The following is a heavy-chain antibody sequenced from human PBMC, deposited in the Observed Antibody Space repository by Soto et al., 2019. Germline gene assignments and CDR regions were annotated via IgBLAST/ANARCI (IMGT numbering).Heavy chain of an antibody. J-gene: IGHJ6*02. V-gene: IGHV3-23*04. CDR3: AKVSLGATTITDYYYYGMDV. CDR1: GFTFDDYA. D-gene: IGHD1-26*01. Sequence: EVQLVESGGGLVQPGRSLRLSCAASGFTFDDYAMHWVRQAPGKGLEWVSGISGSGGGTYYADSVKGRFTISRDNSKSTLYLQMNSLRAEDTAVYYCAKVSLGATTITDYYYYGMDVWGQGATVTVSS. CDR2: ISGSGGGT.